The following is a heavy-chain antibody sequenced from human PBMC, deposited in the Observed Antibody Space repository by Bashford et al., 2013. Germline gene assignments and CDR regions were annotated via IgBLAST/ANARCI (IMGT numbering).Heavy chain of an antibody. J-gene: IGHJ4*02. Sequence: GGSLRLSCAASGFTFSSYGMHWVRQAPGKGLEWVAVIWYDGSKKYYADSVKGRFTISRDNSKNIVYLEMNSLRAEDTAVYFCARYRAGSSDYWGQGTLVTVSS. D-gene: IGHD3-10*01. CDR2: IWYDGSKK. CDR3: ARYRAGSSDY. CDR1: GFTFSSYG. V-gene: IGHV3-33*01.